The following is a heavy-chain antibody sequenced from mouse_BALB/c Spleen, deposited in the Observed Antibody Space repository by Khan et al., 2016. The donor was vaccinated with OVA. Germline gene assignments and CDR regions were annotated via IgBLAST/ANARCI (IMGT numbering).Heavy chain of an antibody. CDR3: SRRYYYGQWYFDV. V-gene: IGHV3-2*02. D-gene: IGHD1-1*01. J-gene: IGHJ1*01. CDR2: ISYSGST. CDR1: GYSITSDYA. Sequence: EVQLVESGPGLVKPSQSLSLTCTVTGYSITSDYAWNWIRQFPGNKLEWMAYISYSGSTRSNPSLNSRISITRDTSKNQFFLQLNSVTTEDTATFYCSRRYYYGQWYFDVWGPGTTVTVSS.